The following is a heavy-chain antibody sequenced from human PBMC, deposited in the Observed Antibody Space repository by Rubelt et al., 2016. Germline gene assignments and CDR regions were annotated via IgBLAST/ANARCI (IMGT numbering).Heavy chain of an antibody. CDR3: AKPALPSQTLFDY. J-gene: IGHJ4*02. CDR1: GFTFSSYG. V-gene: IGHV3-30*18. CDR2: ISYGGSNK. Sequence: QVQLVESGGGVVQPGRSLRLSCAASGFTFSSYGMHWVRQAPGKGLEWVAVISYGGSNKYYAVSVEGRFPISRDNSKNTLYLQMNSLRAEDTAVYYYAKPALPSQTLFDYWGQGTLVTVSS.